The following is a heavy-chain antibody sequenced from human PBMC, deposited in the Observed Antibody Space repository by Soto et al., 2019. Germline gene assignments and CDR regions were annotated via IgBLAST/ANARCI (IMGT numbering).Heavy chain of an antibody. Sequence: EVQLLESGGGLVQPGGSLRLSCAASGFTFSSYAMSWVRQAPGKGLEWVSAISGSGGSTYHADSVKGRFTISRDNSKNTLYLQMNRLRAEDTAVHSCAKDSSCYAGGYFDYWGQGTLVTVSS. J-gene: IGHJ4*02. CDR1: GFTFSSYA. V-gene: IGHV3-23*01. CDR2: ISGSGGST. CDR3: AKDSSCYAGGYFDY. D-gene: IGHD3-22*01.